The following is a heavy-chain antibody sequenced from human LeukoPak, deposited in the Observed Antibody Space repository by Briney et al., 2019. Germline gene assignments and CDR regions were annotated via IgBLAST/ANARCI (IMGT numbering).Heavy chain of an antibody. V-gene: IGHV3-23*01. CDR2: ISGSGGST. Sequence: PGGSLRLSCAASGFTFSNYAMSWVRQAPGKGLEWVSAISGSGGSTYYADSVKGRFTISRDNSKNTLYLQMNSLRAEDTAVYYCARVIYYDSSGDAFDIWGQGTMVTVSS. CDR3: ARVIYYDSSGDAFDI. J-gene: IGHJ3*02. CDR1: GFTFSNYA. D-gene: IGHD3-22*01.